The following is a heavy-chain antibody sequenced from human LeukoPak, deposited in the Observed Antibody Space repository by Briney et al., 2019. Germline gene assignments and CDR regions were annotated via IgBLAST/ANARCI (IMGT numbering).Heavy chain of an antibody. V-gene: IGHV4-59*08. Sequence: KSSETLFLTCRVSGASVSNYYWSWIRQSPGKGLEWIGFFHYSGSTNYNPSLNSRVTTSIDTSMNQLSLTLVSVTAADTAVYFCARHHDGGPKLRLDFWGLGVLVTVSS. CDR2: FHYSGST. J-gene: IGHJ4*02. CDR1: GASVSNYY. D-gene: IGHD2-15*01. CDR3: ARHHDGGPKLRLDF.